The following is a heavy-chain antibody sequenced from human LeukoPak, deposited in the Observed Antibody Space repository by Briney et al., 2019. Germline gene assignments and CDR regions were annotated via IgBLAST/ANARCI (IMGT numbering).Heavy chain of an antibody. CDR3: ARGPPLRYCSSTSCSYYYYYYGMDV. V-gene: IGHV1-69*06. Sequence: ASVKVSCKAFGGTFSSYAISWVRQAPGQGLEWMGGIIPIFGTANYAQKFQGRVTITADKSTSTAYMEPSSLRSEDTAVYYCARGPPLRYCSSTSCSYYYYYYGMDVWGKGTTVTVSS. CDR1: GGTFSSYA. J-gene: IGHJ6*04. CDR2: IIPIFGTA. D-gene: IGHD2-2*01.